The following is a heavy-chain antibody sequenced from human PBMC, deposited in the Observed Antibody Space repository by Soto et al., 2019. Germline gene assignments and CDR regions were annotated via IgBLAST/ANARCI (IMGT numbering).Heavy chain of an antibody. J-gene: IGHJ4*02. CDR2: INHSGST. CDR3: ARRRMVRGVTH. V-gene: IGHV4-34*01. D-gene: IGHD3-10*01. CDR1: GGSFSGYY. Sequence: PSETLSLTCAVYGGSFSGYYWSWIRQPPGKGLEWIGEINHSGSTNYNPSLKSRVAISVDTSKNQFSLKLSSVTAADTAVYYCARRRMVRGVTHWGQGTLVTVSS.